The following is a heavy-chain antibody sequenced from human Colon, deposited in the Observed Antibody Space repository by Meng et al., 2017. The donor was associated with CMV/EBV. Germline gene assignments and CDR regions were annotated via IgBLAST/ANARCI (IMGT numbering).Heavy chain of an antibody. V-gene: IGHV4-59*01. CDR3: ATSSRDIEVFDM. Sequence: SETLSLTCTVSGGSISSYYWSWIRQPPGKGLEWIGYIYYSGSTNYNPSLKSRVTISVDTSKNQFSLKLSSVTAADTAMYFCATSSRDIEVFDMWGQGTKVTVSS. D-gene: IGHD1-14*01. CDR1: GGSISSYY. J-gene: IGHJ3*02. CDR2: IYYSGST.